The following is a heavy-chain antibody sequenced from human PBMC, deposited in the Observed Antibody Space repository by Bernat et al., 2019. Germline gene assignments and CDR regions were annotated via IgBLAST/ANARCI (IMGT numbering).Heavy chain of an antibody. J-gene: IGHJ4*02. V-gene: IGHV3-21*01. CDR3: ERDGGWYPATPQFDY. Sequence: EVQLVESGGGLVKPGGSLRLSCAASGFTFSSYSMNWVRQAPGKGLEWVSAISSSSSYIYYADSVKGRFTISRDNAKNSMYLQMNSLRAEDTAVYYCERDGGWYPATPQFDYWGQGTLVTVSS. D-gene: IGHD6-19*01. CDR2: ISSSSSYI. CDR1: GFTFSSYS.